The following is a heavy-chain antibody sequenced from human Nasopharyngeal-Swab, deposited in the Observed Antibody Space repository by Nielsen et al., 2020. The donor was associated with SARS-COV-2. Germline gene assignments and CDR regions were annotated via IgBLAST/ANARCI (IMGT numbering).Heavy chain of an antibody. J-gene: IGHJ5*02. CDR2: IYYSGST. CDR1: GGSISSSSYY. V-gene: IGHV4-39*01. Sequence: SETLSFTCTVSGGSISSSSYYWGWIRQPPGKGLEWIGSIYYSGSTYYNPSLKSRVTISVDTSKNQFSLKLSSVTAADTAVYYCARHPYPVGWFDPWGQGTLVTVSS. CDR3: ARHPYPVGWFDP. D-gene: IGHD3-10*01.